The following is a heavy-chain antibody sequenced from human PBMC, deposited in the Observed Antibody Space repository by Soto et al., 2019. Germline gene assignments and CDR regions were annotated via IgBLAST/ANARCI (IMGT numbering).Heavy chain of an antibody. CDR3: ARYGGTIHVAFDI. V-gene: IGHV4-59*01. CDR1: GGSISSYY. J-gene: IGHJ3*02. Sequence: SETLSLTCTVSGGSISSYYWSWIRQPPGKGLEWIGYIYYSGSTNYNPSLKSRVTISVDTSKNQFSLKLSSVSAADTAVYYCARYGGTIHVAFDIWGHGTMVTVSS. D-gene: IGHD1-7*01. CDR2: IYYSGST.